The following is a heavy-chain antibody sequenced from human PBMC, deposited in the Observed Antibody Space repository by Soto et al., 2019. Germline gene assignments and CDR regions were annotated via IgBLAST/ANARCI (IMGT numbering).Heavy chain of an antibody. Sequence: SETLSLTCAVSGGSISSGGYSWSWIRQPPGKGLEWIGYIYHSGSTYYNPSLKSRVTISVDRSKNQFSLKLSSVTAADTAVYYCAREAWSALHRGGGFDPWGQGTLVTSPQ. D-gene: IGHD2-15*01. CDR1: GGSISSGGYS. J-gene: IGHJ5*02. V-gene: IGHV4-30-2*01. CDR2: IYHSGST. CDR3: AREAWSALHRGGGFDP.